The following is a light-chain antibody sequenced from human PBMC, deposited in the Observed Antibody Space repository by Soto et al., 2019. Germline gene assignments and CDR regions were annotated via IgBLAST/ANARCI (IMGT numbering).Light chain of an antibody. CDR3: LQGTHWPWT. CDR2: EVS. CDR1: QSLIHSDGNTY. V-gene: IGKV2-30*02. J-gene: IGKJ1*01. Sequence: DVVMTQSPLFLPVTLGQPASISCRSSQSLIHSDGNTYLSWFQQRLGQSPRRLIYEVSDRDSGVPDRFTGSGSGTDFTLKISRVEAEDVGVYYCLQGTHWPWTFGQGTEVEIK.